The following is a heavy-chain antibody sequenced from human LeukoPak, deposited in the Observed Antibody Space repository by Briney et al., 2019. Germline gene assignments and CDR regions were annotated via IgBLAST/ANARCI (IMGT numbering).Heavy chain of an antibody. V-gene: IGHV3-23*01. Sequence: GGSLRLSCAASGLTFSSYAMSWVRQAPGKGLEWVSGISGSGGNTYYADSVKGRFTISRDNSKNTLYLQMNSLRAEDTAVYYCAKEGRSLQTYWGQGTLVTVSS. CDR2: ISGSGGNT. CDR1: GLTFSSYA. J-gene: IGHJ4*02. CDR3: AKEGRSLQTY. D-gene: IGHD5-24*01.